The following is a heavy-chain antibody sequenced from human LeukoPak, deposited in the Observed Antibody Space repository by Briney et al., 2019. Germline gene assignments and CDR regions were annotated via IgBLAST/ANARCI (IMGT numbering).Heavy chain of an antibody. V-gene: IGHV1-18*01. J-gene: IGHJ4*02. CDR3: AGIAVVGTATTRDDY. CDR2: ISAYNGNT. CDR1: GYTFTSYG. Sequence: ASVKVSCKASGYTFTSYGISWVRQAPGQGLEWMGWISAYNGNTNYAQKLQGRVTMTTDTSTSTAYIELRSLRSAETAVYYCAGIAVVGTATTRDDYWGEGTLVTVSS. D-gene: IGHD2-21*02.